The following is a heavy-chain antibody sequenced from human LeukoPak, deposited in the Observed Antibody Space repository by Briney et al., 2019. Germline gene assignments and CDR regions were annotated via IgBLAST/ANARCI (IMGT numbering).Heavy chain of an antibody. CDR3: TRDTFGARDS. V-gene: IGHV3-74*01. Sequence: PGRCLRLSCAASVYAFSTYWMHSVREVPGKGLVWVSRINEGGSSTSYAESVRGRFTISRDNAKNTLYLQMNSLRAEDRAVYYCTRDTFGARDSWGQGTLVTVSA. D-gene: IGHD3-10*01. CDR2: INEGGSST. CDR1: VYAFSTYW. J-gene: IGHJ4*02.